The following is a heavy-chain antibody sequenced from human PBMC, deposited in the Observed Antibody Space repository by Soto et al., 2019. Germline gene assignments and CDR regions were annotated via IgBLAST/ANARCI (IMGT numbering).Heavy chain of an antibody. CDR1: GYTFSDYF. J-gene: IGHJ2*01. V-gene: IGHV1-2*02. Sequence: QVQLVQSGAEVKKPGASVKVSCTTYGYTFSDYFLHWVRQAPGQGPEWMGFVNPKRGGTEYAPKCNGRVTMTRETFSSTVYMFLSVLKSDVTTIFYCARESGIPGRYWYFGLLGRGTLVTVSS. CDR3: ARESGIPGRYWYFGL. D-gene: IGHD3-9*01. CDR2: VNPKRGGT.